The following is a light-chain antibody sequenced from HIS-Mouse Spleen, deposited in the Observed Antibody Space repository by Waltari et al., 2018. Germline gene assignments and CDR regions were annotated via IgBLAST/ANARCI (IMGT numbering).Light chain of an antibody. Sequence: DIQLTQSPSFLSASVGDRVTITCRASQGISSYLAWYQQKPGKAPKLLIYAASTLQSGVPSRLRSSGSGTEFTLTISSLQPEDFATYYCQQLNSYPPTFGQGTKVEIK. CDR2: AAS. V-gene: IGKV1-9*01. J-gene: IGKJ1*01. CDR1: QGISSY. CDR3: QQLNSYPPT.